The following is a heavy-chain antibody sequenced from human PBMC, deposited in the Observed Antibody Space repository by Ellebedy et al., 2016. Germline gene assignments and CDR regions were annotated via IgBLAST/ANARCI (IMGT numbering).Heavy chain of an antibody. J-gene: IGHJ3*02. V-gene: IGHV4-34*01. Sequence: SETLSLTCAVYGGSFSGYYWSWIRQPPGKGLEWIGEINHSGSTNYNPSLKSRVTISVDTSKNQFSLKLSSVTAADTAVYYCARGHRRGYSGYDFPPTHAFDIWGQGTMVTVSS. CDR2: INHSGST. CDR3: ARGHRRGYSGYDFPPTHAFDI. D-gene: IGHD5-12*01. CDR1: GGSFSGYY.